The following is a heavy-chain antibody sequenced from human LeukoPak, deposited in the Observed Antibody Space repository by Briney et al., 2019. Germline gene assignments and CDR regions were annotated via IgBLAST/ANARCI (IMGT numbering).Heavy chain of an antibody. J-gene: IGHJ6*03. CDR1: GYTFSSYD. CDR2: MNPNSGNT. Sequence: ASVTVSCTASGYTFSSYDINWVRQAPGQGLEWMGWMNPNSGNTGYAQKFQGRVTITRNTSISTAYMELSSLRSEDTAVYYCAYDFHYYMDVWGKGTTVTVSS. CDR3: AYDFHYYMDV. D-gene: IGHD3-3*01. V-gene: IGHV1-8*01.